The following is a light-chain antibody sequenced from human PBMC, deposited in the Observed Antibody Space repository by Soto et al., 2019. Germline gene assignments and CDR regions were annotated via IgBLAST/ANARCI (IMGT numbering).Light chain of an antibody. Sequence: EIVLTQSPGTVSLSPGERATLSCRASQSVGNNYLAWYQKKRGQAPRLLISGASRRATGVLDRFSGSGTGTDFSLTISRLEPEGSAVYYCQQYASSPLTFGQGTKLEIK. V-gene: IGKV3-20*01. CDR3: QQYASSPLT. CDR2: GAS. CDR1: QSVGNNY. J-gene: IGKJ2*01.